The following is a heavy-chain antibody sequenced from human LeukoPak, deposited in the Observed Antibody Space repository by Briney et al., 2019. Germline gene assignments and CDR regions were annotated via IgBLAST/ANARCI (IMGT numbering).Heavy chain of an antibody. CDR3: ATPGPYDSSGYL. Sequence: PSETLSLTCAVYGGSFSGYYWSWIRQPPGKGLEWIGEINHSGSTNYNPSLKSRVTVSVDTSKNQFSLELSSVTGADTAVYYCATPGPYDSSGYLWGQGTLVTVSS. V-gene: IGHV4-34*01. CDR1: GGSFSGYY. CDR2: INHSGST. D-gene: IGHD3-22*01. J-gene: IGHJ4*02.